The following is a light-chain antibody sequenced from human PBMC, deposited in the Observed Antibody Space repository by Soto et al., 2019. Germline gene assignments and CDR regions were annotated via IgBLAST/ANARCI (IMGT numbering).Light chain of an antibody. Sequence: QCLLTQPASVSGSPGQSSTIACTGTSSDIGAYDYVSWFQQHPDKAPKLMISEVTNRPSGVSGRFSGSKSGNAASLTISGLQAEDKAYYFCLSFTTALTHIFGTGTKVTVL. V-gene: IGLV2-14*01. J-gene: IGLJ1*01. CDR3: LSFTTALTHI. CDR2: EVT. CDR1: SSDIGAYDY.